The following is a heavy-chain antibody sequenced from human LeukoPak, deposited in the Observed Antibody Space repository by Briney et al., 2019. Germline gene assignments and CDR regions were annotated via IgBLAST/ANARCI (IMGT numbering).Heavy chain of an antibody. CDR1: GFTFSSYS. V-gene: IGHV3-21*01. J-gene: IGHJ6*03. Sequence: GGPLRLSCAASGFTFSSYSMNWVRQAPGKGLEWVSSISSSSSYIYYADSVKGRFTISRDNAKNSLYLQMNSLRAEDTAVYYCARVRLLRFGESTYYMDVWGKGTTVTVSS. D-gene: IGHD3-10*01. CDR3: ARVRLLRFGESTYYMDV. CDR2: ISSSSSYI.